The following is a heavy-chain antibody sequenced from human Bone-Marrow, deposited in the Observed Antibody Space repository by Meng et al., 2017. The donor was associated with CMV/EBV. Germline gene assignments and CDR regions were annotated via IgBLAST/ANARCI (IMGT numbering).Heavy chain of an antibody. V-gene: IGHV1-18*01. CDR2: ISAYNGNT. CDR3: ARGGYSSSTSCYRPPVGPFVY. J-gene: IGHJ4*02. CDR1: FTSYG. Sequence: FTSYGISWVRQAPGQGLEWMGWISAYNGNTNYAQKLQGRVTMTTDTSTSTAYMELRSLRSDDTAVYYCARGGYSSSTSCYRPPVGPFVYWGQGTLVTV. D-gene: IGHD2-2*02.